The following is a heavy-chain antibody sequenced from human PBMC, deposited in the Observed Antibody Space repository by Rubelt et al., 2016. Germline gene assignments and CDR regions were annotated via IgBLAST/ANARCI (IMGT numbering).Heavy chain of an antibody. V-gene: IGHV1-69*04. CDR1: GYTLTELS. J-gene: IGHJ4*02. D-gene: IGHD6-13*01. Sequence: QVQLVQSGAEVKKPGASVKVSCKVSGYTLTELSMHWVRQAPGKGLEWMGRIIPILGIANYAQKFQGRVTITADKSTSTAYMELSSLRSEDTAVYYCAGDGAAAGGFDYWGQGTLVTVSS. CDR3: AGDGAAAGGFDY. CDR2: IIPILGIA.